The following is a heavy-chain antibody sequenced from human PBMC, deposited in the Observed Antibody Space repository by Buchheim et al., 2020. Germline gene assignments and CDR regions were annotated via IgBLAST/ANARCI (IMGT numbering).Heavy chain of an antibody. CDR1: GFTFSSYA. J-gene: IGHJ4*02. CDR3: ARDKLTGYSYGYYALDY. D-gene: IGHD5-18*01. Sequence: QVQLVESGGGVVQPGRSLRLSCAASGFTFSSYAMHWVRQAPGKGLEWVAVILYDGSNKYYADSVKGRFTFSRDNSKNTLYLQMNSRRAEDTAVYYCARDKLTGYSYGYYALDYWGQGTL. CDR2: ILYDGSNK. V-gene: IGHV3-30-3*01.